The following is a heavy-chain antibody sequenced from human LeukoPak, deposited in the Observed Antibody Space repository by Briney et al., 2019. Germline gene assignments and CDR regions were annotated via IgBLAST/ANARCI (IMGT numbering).Heavy chain of an antibody. CDR2: INHSGST. CDR1: GGSFSGYY. Sequence: SETLSLTCAVYGGSFSGYYWSWIRQPPGKGLEWIGEINHSGSTNYNPSLKSRVTISVDTSKNQFSLKLSSVTAADTAVYYCARDKQLAHSKNFDYWGQGTLVTVSS. V-gene: IGHV4-34*01. CDR3: ARDKQLAHSKNFDY. D-gene: IGHD6-13*01. J-gene: IGHJ4*02.